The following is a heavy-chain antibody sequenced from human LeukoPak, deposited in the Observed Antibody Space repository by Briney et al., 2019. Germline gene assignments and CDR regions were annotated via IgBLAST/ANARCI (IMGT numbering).Heavy chain of an antibody. CDR3: ASLHQNLPPGRT. CDR2: ITSRSGTI. V-gene: IGHV3-48*04. CDR1: GFTFSTYS. J-gene: IGHJ4*02. Sequence: PGGSLRLSCAASGFTFSTYSMNWVRQAPGKGLECISYITSRSGTIYYADSVKGRFTISRDNAKNSLYLQMNSLRAEDTAVYYCASLHQNLPPGRTWGQGTLVTVSS. D-gene: IGHD1-1*01.